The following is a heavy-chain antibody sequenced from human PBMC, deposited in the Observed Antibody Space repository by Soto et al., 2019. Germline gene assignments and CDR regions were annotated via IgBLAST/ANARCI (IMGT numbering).Heavy chain of an antibody. J-gene: IGHJ4*02. CDR3: ASPSPRGAYDLDE. Sequence: ASVKVSCKASGYTFTSYGISWVRQAPGQGLEWMGWISAYNGNTNQAQKFQGRVTMTTDTSTSTAYMELRSLRSDDTAVYYCASPSPRGAYDLDEWGQGTQVTVSS. D-gene: IGHD5-12*01. CDR1: GYTFTSYG. CDR2: ISAYNGNT. V-gene: IGHV1-18*01.